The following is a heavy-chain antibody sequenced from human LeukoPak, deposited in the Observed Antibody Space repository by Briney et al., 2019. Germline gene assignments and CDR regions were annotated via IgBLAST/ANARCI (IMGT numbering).Heavy chain of an antibody. CDR2: IRSKAYGGTT. D-gene: IGHD6-13*01. CDR1: GFTFGDYA. Sequence: HTGRSLTLSCTASGFTFGDYAMSWFRQAPGKGLEWVGFIRSKAYGGTTEYAASVKGRFTISRDDSKSIAYLQMNSLKTEDTAVYYCTRSSSSWYLWSYYYYYMDVWGKGTTVTVSS. CDR3: TRSSSSWYLWSYYYYYMDV. J-gene: IGHJ6*03. V-gene: IGHV3-49*03.